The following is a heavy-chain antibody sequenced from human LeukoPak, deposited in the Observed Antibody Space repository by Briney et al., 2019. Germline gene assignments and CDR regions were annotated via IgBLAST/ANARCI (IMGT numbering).Heavy chain of an antibody. D-gene: IGHD4-23*01. J-gene: IGHJ4*02. CDR2: TVAGYSET. CDR1: GFTFSSYA. Sequence: GGSLRLSCAASGFTFSSYAMSWVRQAPAKGLEWVSITVAGYSETHYADSVRGRFTISRDDSSNTLSLEMNSLRADDTGTYYCVKDFCRGGNCPFPFFDSWGQGTVVTVSS. CDR3: VKDFCRGGNCPFPFFDS. V-gene: IGHV3-23*01.